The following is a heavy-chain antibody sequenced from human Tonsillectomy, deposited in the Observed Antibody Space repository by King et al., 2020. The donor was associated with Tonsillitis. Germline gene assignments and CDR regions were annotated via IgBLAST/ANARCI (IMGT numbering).Heavy chain of an antibody. Sequence: PLQESGPGLVKPSETLSLTCTVSGGSISSYYWSWIRQPPGKGLEWIGYIYYSGSTNYNPSLKSRVTISVDTSKNQFSLKLSSMTAADTAVYYCARVKGGGSLLGMYYFDYWGQGALVTVSS. CDR2: IYYSGST. CDR3: ARVKGGGSLLGMYYFDY. D-gene: IGHD7-27*01. CDR1: GGSISSYY. J-gene: IGHJ4*02. V-gene: IGHV4-59*01.